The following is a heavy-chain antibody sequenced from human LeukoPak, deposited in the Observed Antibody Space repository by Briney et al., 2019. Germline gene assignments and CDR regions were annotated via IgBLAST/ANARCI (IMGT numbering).Heavy chain of an antibody. CDR2: INTDGSIT. D-gene: IGHD3-10*01. J-gene: IGHJ5*01. Sequence: GGSLRLSCAASGFTFSSYWMHWVRQVPGKGLVWVSRINTDGSITTYADSVKGRFTISRDNAKNTVYLQMNSLRAEDTAVYYCAKAAGYYSNWFDFWGQGTLVTVSS. CDR3: AKAAGYYSNWFDF. V-gene: IGHV3-74*01. CDR1: GFTFSSYW.